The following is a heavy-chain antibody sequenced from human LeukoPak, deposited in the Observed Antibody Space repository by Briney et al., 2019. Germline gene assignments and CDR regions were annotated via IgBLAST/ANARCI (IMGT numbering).Heavy chain of an antibody. Sequence: GASMKVSCKASGYTFTGYYMHWVRQAPGQGLEWMGWINPNSGGTNYAQKFQGRVTMTRDTSISTAYMELSRLRSDDTAVYYCARESQDTAMVWWFDPWGQGTLVTVSS. D-gene: IGHD5-18*01. CDR2: INPNSGGT. V-gene: IGHV1-2*02. J-gene: IGHJ5*02. CDR1: GYTFTGYY. CDR3: ARESQDTAMVWWFDP.